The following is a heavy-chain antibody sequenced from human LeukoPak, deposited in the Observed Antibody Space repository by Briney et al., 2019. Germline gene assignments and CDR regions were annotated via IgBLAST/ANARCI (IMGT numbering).Heavy chain of an antibody. V-gene: IGHV1-3*01. CDR3: ARGAGSSSWFDDLNNWFDP. J-gene: IGHJ5*02. CDR2: INAGNGNT. CDR1: GYTFTSYA. D-gene: IGHD6-13*01. Sequence: EASVKVSCKASGYTFTSYAMHWVRQAPGQRLEWMGWINAGNGNTKYSQKFQGRVTITRDTSASTAYMELSSLRSEDTAVYYCARGAGSSSWFDDLNNWFDPWGQGTLVTVSS.